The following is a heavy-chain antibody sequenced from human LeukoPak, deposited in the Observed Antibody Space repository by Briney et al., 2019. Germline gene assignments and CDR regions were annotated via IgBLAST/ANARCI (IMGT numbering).Heavy chain of an antibody. D-gene: IGHD3-22*01. CDR2: INPNSGGT. Sequence: ASVKVSCKASGYTFTGYYMHWVRQAPGQGLEWMGWINPNSGGTNYAQKFQGRVTMTRDTSISTAYMELSRLRSDDTAVYYCARDFESLKVVISAFDIWGQGTMVTVSS. J-gene: IGHJ3*02. CDR3: ARDFESLKVVISAFDI. CDR1: GYTFTGYY. V-gene: IGHV1-2*02.